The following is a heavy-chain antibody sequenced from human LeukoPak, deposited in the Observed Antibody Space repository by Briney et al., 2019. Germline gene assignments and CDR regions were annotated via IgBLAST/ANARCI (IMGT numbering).Heavy chain of an antibody. Sequence: ASVKVSCKASGYTFTSYYMHWVRQAPGQGLEWMGIINPSGGSTSYAQKFQGRVTMTTDTSTSTAYMELRSLRSDDTAVYYCARGYITMGYFDYWGQGTLVTVSS. D-gene: IGHD3-10*01. J-gene: IGHJ4*02. CDR1: GYTFTSYY. CDR3: ARGYITMGYFDY. V-gene: IGHV1-46*01. CDR2: INPSGGST.